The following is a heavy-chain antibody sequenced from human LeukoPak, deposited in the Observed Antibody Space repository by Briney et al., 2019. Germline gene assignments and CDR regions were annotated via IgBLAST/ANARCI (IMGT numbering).Heavy chain of an antibody. CDR1: GYTFTTYA. D-gene: IGHD3-22*01. CDR2: ISTYNGNT. Sequence: ASVKVSCKASGYTFTTYAISWVRQAPGQGLEWMGWISTYNGNTNYAQKLQDRVTMTTDTSTSTAYMELRSLRSEDTAVYYCARGPGDFYDTSGYYYVPDFWGQGTLVTVSS. J-gene: IGHJ4*02. V-gene: IGHV1-18*01. CDR3: ARGPGDFYDTSGYYYVPDF.